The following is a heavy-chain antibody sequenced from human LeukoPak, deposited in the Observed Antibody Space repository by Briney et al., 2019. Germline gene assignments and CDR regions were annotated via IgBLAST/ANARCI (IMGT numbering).Heavy chain of an antibody. D-gene: IGHD1-1*01. V-gene: IGHV3-23*01. Sequence: GGSLRLSCAASGFTFSSNAMSWVRQAPGMGLEWVSVISGSGGTTYYADSVKGRFTISRDNSKNTLYLQLNSLRAEDTAVYYCAKTRRGWNEGAFDIWGQGTMVTVSS. CDR2: ISGSGGTT. CDR1: GFTFSSNA. J-gene: IGHJ3*02. CDR3: AKTRRGWNEGAFDI.